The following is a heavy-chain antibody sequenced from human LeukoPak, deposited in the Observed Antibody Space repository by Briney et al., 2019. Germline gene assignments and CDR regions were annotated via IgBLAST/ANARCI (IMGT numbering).Heavy chain of an antibody. Sequence: GASVKVSCKTFGYRFITFGINWVRQAPGQGLEWMGWINPYNGNRYYAKKFQGRFNMTTDTSTSTVYLELQTLTSDDTAIYYCAREFTKAGFDPWGQGTLVTVSS. V-gene: IGHV1-18*01. CDR3: AREFTKAGFDP. CDR2: INPYNGNR. CDR1: GYRFITFG. D-gene: IGHD2-8*01. J-gene: IGHJ5*02.